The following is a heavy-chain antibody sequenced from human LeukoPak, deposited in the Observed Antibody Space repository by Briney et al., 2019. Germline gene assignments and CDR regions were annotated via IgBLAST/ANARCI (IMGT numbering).Heavy chain of an antibody. Sequence: SETLSLTCAVYGGSFSGYYWSWIRQPPGKGLEWIGEINHSGSTNYNPSLKSRVTISVDTSKNQFSLNLNSVTAADTALYFCASSDGQPPRFDSSYDVFDYWGEGTLVTASS. D-gene: IGHD5-12*01. J-gene: IGHJ4*02. CDR3: ASSDGQPPRFDSSYDVFDY. CDR1: GGSFSGYY. V-gene: IGHV4-34*01. CDR2: INHSGST.